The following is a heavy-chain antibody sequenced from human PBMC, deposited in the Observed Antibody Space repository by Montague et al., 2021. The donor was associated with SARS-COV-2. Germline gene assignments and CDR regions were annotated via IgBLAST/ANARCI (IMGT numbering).Heavy chain of an antibody. CDR1: GDSVSSNIAT. D-gene: IGHD2-21*02. V-gene: IGHV6-1*01. Sequence: CAISGDSVSSNIATWNWIRQSPSIGLEWLGRTYYRSKCYNDYAVSVKSRVIINPDTSNNRISLQLNSVTPEDTAVYYCARAYCGGDCYFYWYFDLWGRGTLVTVSS. J-gene: IGHJ2*01. CDR3: ARAYCGGDCYFYWYFDL. CDR2: TYYRSKCYN.